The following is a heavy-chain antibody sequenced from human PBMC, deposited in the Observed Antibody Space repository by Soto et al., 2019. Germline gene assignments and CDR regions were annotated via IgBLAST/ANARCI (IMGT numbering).Heavy chain of an antibody. CDR1: GFTFSSYS. Sequence: EVQLVESGGGLIQPGSSLRLSCAASGFTFSSYSMNWVRQTPGKGLEWVSYISSSRSTIYYADSVKGRFTISRDNAKNSLSLQMNSLRAEDTAVYFCVREVKYSNSWKPFDYWGQGTLVTVSS. V-gene: IGHV3-48*01. D-gene: IGHD6-13*01. CDR3: VREVKYSNSWKPFDY. CDR2: ISSSRSTI. J-gene: IGHJ4*02.